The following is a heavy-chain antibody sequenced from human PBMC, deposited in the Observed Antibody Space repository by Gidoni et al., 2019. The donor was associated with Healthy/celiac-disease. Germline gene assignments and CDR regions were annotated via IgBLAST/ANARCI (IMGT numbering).Heavy chain of an antibody. CDR1: GYTFTSYG. Sequence: QVQLVQSGAEVKKPGASVKVSCKASGYTFTSYGISWVRQAPGQGLEWMGWISTYNGNTNYAQKLQGRVTMTTDTSTRTAHMELRSLRYDDTAVYYCARDNNWNYGSGWFDPWGQGTLVTVSS. CDR2: ISTYNGNT. CDR3: ARDNNWNYGSGWFDP. J-gene: IGHJ5*02. V-gene: IGHV1-18*01. D-gene: IGHD1-7*01.